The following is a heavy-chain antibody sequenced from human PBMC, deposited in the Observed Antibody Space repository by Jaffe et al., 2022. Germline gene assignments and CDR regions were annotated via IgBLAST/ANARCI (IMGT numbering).Heavy chain of an antibody. CDR2: IIPIFGTA. D-gene: IGHD2-2*01. V-gene: IGHV1-69*01. J-gene: IGHJ5*02. Sequence: QVQLVQSGAEVKKPGSSVKVSCKASGGTFSSYAISWVRQAPGQGLEWMGGIIPIFGTANYAQKFQGRVTITADESTSTAYMELSSLRSEDTAVYYCARDHFYCSSTSCYGSTNNWFDPWGQGTLVTVSS. CDR1: GGTFSSYA. CDR3: ARDHFYCSSTSCYGSTNNWFDP.